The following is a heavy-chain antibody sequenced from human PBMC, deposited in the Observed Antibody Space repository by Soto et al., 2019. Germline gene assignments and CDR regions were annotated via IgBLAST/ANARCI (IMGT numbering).Heavy chain of an antibody. Sequence: QVQLQESGPGLVKPSDTLSLTCAVSGYAISSSNWWGWIRQPPGKGLEWIGYIYYSGTTYYNPSLKSRVTMSVDTSKNQYSLKLTSVTAVDTAVYYCARREIQGPIDYWGQGTLVTVSS. CDR2: IYYSGTT. V-gene: IGHV4-28*01. J-gene: IGHJ4*02. D-gene: IGHD1-26*01. CDR3: ARREIQGPIDY. CDR1: GYAISSSNW.